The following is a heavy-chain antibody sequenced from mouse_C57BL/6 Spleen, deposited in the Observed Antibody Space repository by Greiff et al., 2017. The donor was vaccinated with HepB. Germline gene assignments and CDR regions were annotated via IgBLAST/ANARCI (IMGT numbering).Heavy chain of an antibody. V-gene: IGHV14-1*01. J-gene: IGHJ3*01. CDR1: GFNIKDYY. Sequence: VQLQQSGAEPVRPGASVKLSCTAFGFNIKDYYMHWVKQRHEQGLAWIGRIDPEDGDTEYAPKFQGKATMTAETSSNTAYLQLSSLTSEGTAVYYGTGYGTYAYWGQGTLVTISA. D-gene: IGHD2-1*01. CDR2: IDPEDGDT. CDR3: TGYGTYAY.